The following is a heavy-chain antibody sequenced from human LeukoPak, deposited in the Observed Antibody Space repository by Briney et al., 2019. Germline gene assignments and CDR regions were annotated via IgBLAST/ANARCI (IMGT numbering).Heavy chain of an antibody. J-gene: IGHJ4*02. CDR2: ISSSSSYI. CDR1: GFTFSSYS. D-gene: IGHD6-13*01. CDR3: AKEGSSWSAYFDF. V-gene: IGHV3-21*01. Sequence: GGSLRLSCAASGFTFSSYSMNWVRQAPGKGLEWVSSISSSSSYIYYADSVKGRFTISRDNAKNSLYLQMNSLRAEDTAVYSCAKEGSSWSAYFDFWGQGTLVTVSS.